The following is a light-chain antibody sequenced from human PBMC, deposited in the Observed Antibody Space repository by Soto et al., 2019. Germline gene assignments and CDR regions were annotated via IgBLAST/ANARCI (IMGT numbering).Light chain of an antibody. Sequence: EILLAQSPATLSLSPGERATLSCKASQDVSIFLAWYQQKPGQAPRLLIHDASNRATGVPARFSGSGSGRDFTRTITSLEPEDFAVYYCQQRSTLLYTFGQGTKLEV. CDR2: DAS. V-gene: IGKV3-11*02. CDR1: QDVSIF. CDR3: QQRSTLLYT. J-gene: IGKJ2*01.